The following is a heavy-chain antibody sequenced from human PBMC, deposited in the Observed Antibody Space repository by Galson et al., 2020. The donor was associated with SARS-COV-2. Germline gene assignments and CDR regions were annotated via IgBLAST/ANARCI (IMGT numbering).Heavy chain of an antibody. CDR2: IYSSGST. CDR3: ARDTGVRTYAMDV. Sequence: SQTLSLTCTVSGGSISDYHWSWIRRAAGKRLEWIGRIYSSGSTNYNPSLKSRVTMSVDTSKNQFSLKLSSVTAADTAVYYCARDTGVRTYAMDVWGQGTTVTVSS. V-gene: IGHV4-4*07. CDR1: GGSISDYH. J-gene: IGHJ6*02. D-gene: IGHD3-10*01.